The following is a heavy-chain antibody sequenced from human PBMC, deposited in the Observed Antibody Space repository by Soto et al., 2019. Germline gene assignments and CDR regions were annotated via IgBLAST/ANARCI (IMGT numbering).Heavy chain of an antibody. CDR3: ARGEGLTTVTEIFYYYYGMDV. V-gene: IGHV1-3*01. D-gene: IGHD4-17*01. Sequence: VQLVQSGAEVKKPGASVKVSCKASGYTFTSYAMHWVRQAPGQRLEWMGWINAGNGNTKYSQKFQGRVTITRDTSASTAYMELSSLRSEDTAVYYCARGEGLTTVTEIFYYYYGMDVWGQGTTVTVSS. CDR1: GYTFTSYA. J-gene: IGHJ6*02. CDR2: INAGNGNT.